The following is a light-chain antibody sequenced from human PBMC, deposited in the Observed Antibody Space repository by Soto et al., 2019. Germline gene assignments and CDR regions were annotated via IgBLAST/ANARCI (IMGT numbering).Light chain of an antibody. Sequence: QAVLTQPPSVSGAPGQRVTISCTGSSSNIGAGYDVHWYQQLPTAAPKLLIYGDANRPSGVPDRFSGSRSGTSASLAITGLQAEDEADYYCQSYDTRLGGFVVFGGGTQLTVL. J-gene: IGLJ2*01. CDR3: QSYDTRLGGFVV. CDR2: GDA. V-gene: IGLV1-40*01. CDR1: SSNIGAGYD.